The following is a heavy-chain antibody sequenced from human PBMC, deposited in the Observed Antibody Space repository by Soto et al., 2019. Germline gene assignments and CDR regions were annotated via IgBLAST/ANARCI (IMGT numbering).Heavy chain of an antibody. CDR2: IYYSGST. CDR3: ARTTYGDYAAFDI. D-gene: IGHD4-17*01. Sequence: PSETLSLTCTVSGVSISSYYWSCIRQPPGKGLEWIGYIYYSGSTNYNPSLKSRVTISVDTSKNQFSLKLSSVTAADTAVYYCARTTYGDYAAFDIWGHGKRVTVSS. J-gene: IGHJ3*02. V-gene: IGHV4-59*01. CDR1: GVSISSYY.